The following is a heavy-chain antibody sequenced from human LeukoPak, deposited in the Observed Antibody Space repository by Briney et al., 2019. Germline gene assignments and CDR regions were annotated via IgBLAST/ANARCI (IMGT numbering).Heavy chain of an antibody. Sequence: ASVKVSCKASGYTFIGYYMHWVRQAPGQGLEWMGWINANSGDTNYAQKFQGRVTMTRDTSISAAYMDLSRLRSDDTAIYYCAKGLSTGWFDPWGQGTLVTVSS. CDR2: INANSGDT. CDR1: GYTFIGYY. CDR3: AKGLSTGWFDP. J-gene: IGHJ5*02. D-gene: IGHD4/OR15-4a*01. V-gene: IGHV1-2*02.